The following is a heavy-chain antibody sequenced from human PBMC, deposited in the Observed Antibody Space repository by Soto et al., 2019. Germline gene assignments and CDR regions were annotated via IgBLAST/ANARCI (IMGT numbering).Heavy chain of an antibody. D-gene: IGHD4-17*01. V-gene: IGHV3-9*01. J-gene: IGHJ4*02. CDR1: GFTFDDYA. CDR2: ISWNSGSI. CDR3: AKGGTVTTFSFDY. Sequence: EVQLVESGGGLVQPGRSLRLSCAASGFTFDDYAMHWVRRAPGKGLEWVSGISWNSGSIGYADSVKGRFTISRDNAKNSLYLQMNSLRAEDTALYYCAKGGTVTTFSFDYWGQGTLVTVSS.